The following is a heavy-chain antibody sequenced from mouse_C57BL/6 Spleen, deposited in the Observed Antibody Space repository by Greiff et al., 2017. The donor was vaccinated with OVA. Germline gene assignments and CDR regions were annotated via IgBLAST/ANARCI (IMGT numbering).Heavy chain of an antibody. CDR1: GYAFSSSW. CDR3: ARSGYGSH. D-gene: IGHD1-1*01. V-gene: IGHV1-82*01. CDR2: IYPGDGDT. Sequence: VQLQQSGPELVKPGASVKISCKASGYAFSSSWMNWVKQRPGKGLEWIGRIYPGDGDTNYNGKFKGKATLTADKSSSTAYMQLSSLTSEDSAVCFCARSGYGSHWGQGTLVTVSA. J-gene: IGHJ3*01.